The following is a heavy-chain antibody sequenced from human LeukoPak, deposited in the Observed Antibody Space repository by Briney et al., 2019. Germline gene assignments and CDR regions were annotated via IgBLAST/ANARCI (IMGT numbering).Heavy chain of an antibody. J-gene: IGHJ6*03. CDR1: GGTFSSYA. CDR3: ASGGYSYDHYYYYYMDV. CDR2: IIPIFGTA. Sequence: GASVKVSCKASGGTFSSYAISWVRQAPGQGLEWMGGIIPIFGTANYAQKFQGRVTITADESTSTAYMELSSLRSEDTAVYYCASGGYSYDHYYYYYMDVWGKGPRSPSP. D-gene: IGHD5-18*01. V-gene: IGHV1-69*13.